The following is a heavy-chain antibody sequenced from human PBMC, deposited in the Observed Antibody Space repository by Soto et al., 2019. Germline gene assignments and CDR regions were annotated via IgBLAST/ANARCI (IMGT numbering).Heavy chain of an antibody. V-gene: IGHV3-23*01. J-gene: IGHJ4*02. Sequence: GGSLKLSCAASGFTFSSYAMSWVRQAPGKGREGVSAISGSGGSKSYEDSVKGRFTIYRDNSKNTLYLQMNSLRAEDTAVYYCAKDGNWGSASYFDYWGQGTLVTVSS. CDR1: GFTFSSYA. CDR2: ISGSGGSK. CDR3: AKDGNWGSASYFDY. D-gene: IGHD7-27*01.